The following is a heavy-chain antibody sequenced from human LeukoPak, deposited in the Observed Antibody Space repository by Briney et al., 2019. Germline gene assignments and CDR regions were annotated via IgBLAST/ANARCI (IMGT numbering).Heavy chain of an antibody. Sequence: PSETLSLTCAVYGGSFSGYYWSWIRQPPGKGLEWIGEINHSGSTNYNPSLKSRVTISVDTSKNQFSLKLSSVTAADTAVYSCARVPIAAYDYWGQGTMVTSAS. CDR3: ARVPIAAYDY. D-gene: IGHD6-6*01. J-gene: IGHJ4*02. V-gene: IGHV4-34*01. CDR2: INHSGST. CDR1: GGSFSGYY.